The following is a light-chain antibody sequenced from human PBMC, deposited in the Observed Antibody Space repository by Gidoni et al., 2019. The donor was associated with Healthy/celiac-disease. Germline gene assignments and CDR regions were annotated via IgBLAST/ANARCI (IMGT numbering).Light chain of an antibody. CDR1: QSVSSY. Sequence: VLTHSSATLSLSPGDSATLSCSASQSVSSYLAWYQQKPGQAPRLLIYDASNRATGIPASFSGSGSGTDFTLTISSLGPEDFAVYYCQRRSNWAEVTFGPGTKVDIK. V-gene: IGKV3-11*01. CDR2: DAS. J-gene: IGKJ3*01. CDR3: QRRSNWAEVT.